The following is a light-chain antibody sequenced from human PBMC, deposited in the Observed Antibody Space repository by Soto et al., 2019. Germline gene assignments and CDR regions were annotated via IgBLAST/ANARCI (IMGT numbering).Light chain of an antibody. CDR3: QQSYSTLP. V-gene: IGKV1-39*01. J-gene: IGKJ4*01. Sequence: DIQMTQSPSSLSASVGDRVTITCRASQSISSYLNWYQQKPGKAPKLLIYAASSLQSVVPSRFSGSGSGTDFTLTISSLQPEDFATYYCQQSYSTLPFGGGTKVEIK. CDR2: AAS. CDR1: QSISSY.